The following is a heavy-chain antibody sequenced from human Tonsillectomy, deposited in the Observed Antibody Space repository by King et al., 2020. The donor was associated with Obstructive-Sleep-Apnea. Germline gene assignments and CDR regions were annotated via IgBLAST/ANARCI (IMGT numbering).Heavy chain of an antibody. CDR3: AKDVGYYGSGIAEYFQH. V-gene: IGHV3-23*04. CDR2: ISGSGGST. CDR1: GFTFSSYS. D-gene: IGHD3-10*01. J-gene: IGHJ1*01. Sequence: VQLVESGGGLVQPGGSLRLSCAASGFTFSSYSMSWVRQAPGKGLEWVSAISGSGGSTYYADSVKGRFTISRDNSKNTLYLQMNSLRAEDTAVYYCAKDVGYYGSGIAEYFQHWGQGTLVTVSS.